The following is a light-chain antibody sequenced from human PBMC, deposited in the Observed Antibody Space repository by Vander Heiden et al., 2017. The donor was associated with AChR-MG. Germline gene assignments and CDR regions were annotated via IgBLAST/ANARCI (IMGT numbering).Light chain of an antibody. J-gene: IGLJ3*02. CDR1: SSDVGSYDL. Sequence: QSALTQPASVSASPGQSITISCTGISSDVGSYDLVSWYQHHPGKAPKLMIYEATKRPSGVSNRFSASKSGNTASLTISGLQAEDEAHYYCGSYADTSVLFGGGTKLTVL. CDR2: EAT. V-gene: IGLV2-23*01. CDR3: GSYADTSVL.